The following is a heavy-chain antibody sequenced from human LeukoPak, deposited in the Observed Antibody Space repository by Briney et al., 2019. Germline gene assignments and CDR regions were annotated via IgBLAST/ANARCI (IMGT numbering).Heavy chain of an antibody. CDR2: IIPIFGTA. CDR1: GGTFSSYA. V-gene: IGHV1-69*06. J-gene: IGHJ4*02. Sequence: GASVKVSCKASGGTFSSYAISWVGQAPGQGLEWMGRIIPIFGTANYAQKFQGRVTITADKSTSTAYMELSSLRSEDTAVYYCARDERRPFDYWGQGTLVTVSS. D-gene: IGHD1-1*01. CDR3: ARDERRPFDY.